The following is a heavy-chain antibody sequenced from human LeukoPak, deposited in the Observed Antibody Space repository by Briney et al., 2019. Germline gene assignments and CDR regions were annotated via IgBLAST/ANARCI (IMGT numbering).Heavy chain of an antibody. CDR1: GGSISSSSYY. V-gene: IGHV4-39*01. J-gene: IGHJ4*02. CDR3: ARQAVAGTDYFDY. D-gene: IGHD6-19*01. Sequence: SETLSLTCTVSGGSISSSSYYWGWIRQPPGKGLGWIGSIYYSGSTYYNPSLKSRVTISVDTSKNQFSLKLSSVTAADTAVYYCARQAVAGTDYFDYWGQGTLVTVSS. CDR2: IYYSGST.